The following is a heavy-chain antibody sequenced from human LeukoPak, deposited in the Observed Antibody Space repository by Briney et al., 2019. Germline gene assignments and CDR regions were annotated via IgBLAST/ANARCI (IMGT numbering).Heavy chain of an antibody. CDR3: AKIRSMVRGVMGAYDY. CDR2: ISWNSGSK. Sequence: PGGSLRLSCAASRFTFDDYAMHWVRQAPGKGLEWVSGISWNSGSKGYADSVKGRFSVSRDNAKKFLYLQMNSLRAEDTALYYCAKIRSMVRGVMGAYDYWGQGTLVTVSS. D-gene: IGHD3-10*01. J-gene: IGHJ4*02. CDR1: RFTFDDYA. V-gene: IGHV3-9*01.